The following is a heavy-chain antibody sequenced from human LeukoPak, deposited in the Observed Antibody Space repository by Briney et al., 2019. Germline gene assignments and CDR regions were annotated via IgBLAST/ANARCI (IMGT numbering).Heavy chain of an antibody. V-gene: IGHV1-18*01. Sequence: ASVKVSCKASGYTFARYGISWVRQAPGQGLEWRGWISGYNGYTKYAQKFQGRVTMTTDTSTSTAYMELRSLRSDDTAVYHCARGQTNRLLWVGELVSNISPFDYWGQGTLVTVSS. D-gene: IGHD3-10*01. CDR1: GYTFARYG. J-gene: IGHJ4*02. CDR3: ARGQTNRLLWVGELVSNISPFDY. CDR2: ISGYNGYT.